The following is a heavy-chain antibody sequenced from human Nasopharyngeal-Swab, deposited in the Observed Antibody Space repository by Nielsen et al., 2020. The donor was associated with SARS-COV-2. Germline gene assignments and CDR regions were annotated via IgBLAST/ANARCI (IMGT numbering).Heavy chain of an antibody. D-gene: IGHD3-3*01. CDR3: ARDSIGTIFGVVINYYYYYGMDV. CDR1: GGSFSGYY. J-gene: IGHJ6*02. Sequence: SETLSLTCAVYGGSFSGYYWSWIRQPPGKGLEWIGEINHSGSTNYNPSLKSRVTISVDTSKNQFSLKLSSVTAADTAVYYCARDSIGTIFGVVINYYYYYGMDVWGQGTTVTVSS. CDR2: INHSGST. V-gene: IGHV4-34*01.